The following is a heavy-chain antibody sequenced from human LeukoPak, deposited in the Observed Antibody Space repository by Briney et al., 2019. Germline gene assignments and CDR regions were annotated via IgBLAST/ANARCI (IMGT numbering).Heavy chain of an antibody. CDR2: ITTTGNT. Sequence: PGGSLRLSCAASGFTLSSYAMSWVRQAPGRGLEWVSGITTTGNTYYADSVKGRFTISRDNSKNTLYLQMNSLRAEDTAVYYCASRRYCTSTTCPYYFDYWGQGTLVTVSS. D-gene: IGHD2-2*01. J-gene: IGHJ4*02. CDR3: ASRRYCTSTTCPYYFDY. CDR1: GFTLSSYA. V-gene: IGHV3-23*01.